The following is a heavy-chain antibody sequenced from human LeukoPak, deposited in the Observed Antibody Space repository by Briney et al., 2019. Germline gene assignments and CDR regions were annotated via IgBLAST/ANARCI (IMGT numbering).Heavy chain of an antibody. CDR2: IFLSGGEI. Sequence: PGGSLRLSCAASGFTFSTFAMVWVRQPPGKGLEGVSSIFLSGGEIHHPDSVRGRFTISRDNSKSTLSLQMSSLRAEDTAIYYCATYRQVLLPFESWGQGTLVTVSS. J-gene: IGHJ4*02. CDR3: ATYRQVLLPFES. D-gene: IGHD2-8*02. V-gene: IGHV3-23*01. CDR1: GFTFSTFA.